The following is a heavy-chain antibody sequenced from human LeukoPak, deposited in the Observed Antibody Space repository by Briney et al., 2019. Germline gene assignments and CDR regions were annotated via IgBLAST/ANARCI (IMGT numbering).Heavy chain of an antibody. D-gene: IGHD3-22*01. CDR2: IYYSGST. Sequence: PSETLSLTCTVSGGPISSSSYYWGWIRQPPGKGLEWIGSIYYSGSTYYNPSLKSRVTISVDTSKNQFSLKLSSVTAADTAVYYCARRGRSRYDSSGRDYWGQGTLVTVSS. CDR3: ARRGRSRYDSSGRDY. V-gene: IGHV4-39*01. J-gene: IGHJ4*02. CDR1: GGPISSSSYY.